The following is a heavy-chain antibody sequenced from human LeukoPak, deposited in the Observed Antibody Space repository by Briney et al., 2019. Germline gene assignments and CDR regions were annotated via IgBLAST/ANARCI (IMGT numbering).Heavy chain of an antibody. V-gene: IGHV3-23*01. J-gene: IGHJ6*03. CDR1: GFTFSDYY. D-gene: IGHD1-26*01. CDR3: ARTSVGAYYYYYYMDV. CDR2: ISGSGGSK. Sequence: GGSLRLSCAASGFTFSDYYMSWIRQAPGKGLEWVSAISGSGGSKYYADSVKGRFTISRDNSKNTLYLQMNSLRAEDTAVYYCARTSVGAYYYYYYMDVWGKGTTVTVSS.